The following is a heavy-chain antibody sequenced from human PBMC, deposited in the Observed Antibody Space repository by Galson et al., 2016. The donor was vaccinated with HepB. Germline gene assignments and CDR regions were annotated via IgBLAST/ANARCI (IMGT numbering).Heavy chain of an antibody. J-gene: IGHJ4*02. Sequence: SLRLSCAASGFTFDKYGMTWFRQAPGKGLERVSTICGRCGDMDYADSVKGRFTISRDDSKNTLYLHMNSLGVEDTAIYYCAIDPSQWHDLLFGNWAQGTLVTVAA. V-gene: IGHV3-23*01. CDR3: AIDPSQWHDLLFGN. CDR1: GFTFDKYG. D-gene: IGHD6-19*01. CDR2: ICGRCGDM.